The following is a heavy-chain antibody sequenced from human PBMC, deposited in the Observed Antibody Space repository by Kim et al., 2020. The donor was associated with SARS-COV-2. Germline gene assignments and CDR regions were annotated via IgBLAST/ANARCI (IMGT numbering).Heavy chain of an antibody. D-gene: IGHD2-15*01. V-gene: IGHV3-30*04. J-gene: IGHJ5*02. CDR2: ISYDGSNK. Sequence: GGSLRLSCAASGFTFSSYAMHWVRQAPGKGLEWVAVISYDGSNKYYADSVKGRFTISRDNSKNTLYLQMNSLRAEDTAVYYCARGEQQGYCSGGSCYFLVVEACGGDCSTGWFDPWGQGTLVTVSS. CDR3: ARGEQQGYCSGGSCYFLVVEACGGDCSTGWFDP. CDR1: GFTFSSYA.